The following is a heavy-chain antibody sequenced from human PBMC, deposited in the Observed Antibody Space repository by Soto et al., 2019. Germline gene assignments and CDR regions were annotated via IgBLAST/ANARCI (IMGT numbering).Heavy chain of an antibody. CDR1: GGSVSSGSYY. CDR3: ARHPSY. Sequence: PSETLSLTCTVSGGSVSSGSYYWSRIRQPPGKGLEWIGYIYYSGSTNYDPSLKSRVTISVDTSKNQFSLKLSSVTAADTAVHYCARHPSYWGQGTLVTVSS. J-gene: IGHJ4*02. CDR2: IYYSGST. V-gene: IGHV4-61*01.